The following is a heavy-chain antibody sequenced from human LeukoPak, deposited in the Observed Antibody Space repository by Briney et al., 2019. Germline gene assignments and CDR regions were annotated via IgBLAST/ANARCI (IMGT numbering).Heavy chain of an antibody. CDR1: GGTFSSYA. J-gene: IGHJ4*02. CDR3: ARGYDYGDYVGDFDY. D-gene: IGHD4-17*01. V-gene: IGHV1-18*01. CDR2: ITTYNGST. Sequence: ASVKVSCKASGGTFSSYAISWVRQAPGQGLEWMGWITTYNGSTNYAQKLQGRVTITTDTSTSTAYMDLRGLRSDDTAVYFCARGYDYGDYVGDFDYWGQGTPVTVSS.